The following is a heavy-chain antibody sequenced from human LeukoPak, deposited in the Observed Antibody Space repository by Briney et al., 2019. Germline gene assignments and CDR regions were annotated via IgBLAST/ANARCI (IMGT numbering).Heavy chain of an antibody. CDR3: ATRLRGLDI. CDR1: GGSFSGYY. CDR2: INHSGST. V-gene: IGHV4-34*01. Sequence: SETLTLTCAVYGGSFSGYYWSWIRQPPGKGLEWIGEINHSGSTNYNPSLKSRVTISVDTSKNQFSLKLSSVTAADTAVYYCATRLRGLDIWGQGTMVTVSS. D-gene: IGHD4-17*01. J-gene: IGHJ3*02.